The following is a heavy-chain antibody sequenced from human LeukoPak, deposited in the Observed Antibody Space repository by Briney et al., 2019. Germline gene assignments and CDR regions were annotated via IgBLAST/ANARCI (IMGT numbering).Heavy chain of an antibody. J-gene: IGHJ5*02. V-gene: IGHV3-9*01. D-gene: IGHD3-22*01. CDR1: GVSFYDFA. Sequence: PGGALRLSCVGSGVSFYDFAMHWVRHGPGKGLEWVSGLTWNSGTFVYADPVKGRFTISRDNAKNSVYLQKNSLRGEDTAYYYCARATASDSSGVHLNWFDTWGQGTRVTVSS. CDR2: LTWNSGTF. CDR3: ARATASDSSGVHLNWFDT.